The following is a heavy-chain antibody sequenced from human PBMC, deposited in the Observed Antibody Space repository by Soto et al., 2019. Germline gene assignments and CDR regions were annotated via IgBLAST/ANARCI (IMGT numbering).Heavy chain of an antibody. J-gene: IGHJ4*02. CDR2: IYYSGST. CDR3: ARALWGYFDY. CDR1: GGSISSSSYY. D-gene: IGHD2-21*01. V-gene: IGHV4-39*01. Sequence: QLQLQESGPGLVKPSKTLSLTCTVSGGSISSSSYYWGWIRQPPGKGLEWIGSIYYSGSTYYNPSLKSRVTISVDTSKNQFSLKLSSVTAADTAVYYCARALWGYFDYWGQGTLVTVSS.